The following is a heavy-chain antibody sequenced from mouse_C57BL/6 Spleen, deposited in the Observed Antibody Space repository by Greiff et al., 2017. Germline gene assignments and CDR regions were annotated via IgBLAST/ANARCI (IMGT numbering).Heavy chain of an antibody. CDR3: AGYQDCSGYAD. J-gene: IGHJ2*01. V-gene: IGHV7-3*01. CDR2: IRNKDNGYTT. Sequence: EVQLQESGGGLVQPGGSLSLSCAASGFTFTDYYMSWVRQPPGKALEWMGFIRNKDNGYTTEYSASVKGLFTIARDNSPSLLYLQMHALRAEDSATYYCAGYQDCSGYADWGQGTTLTVAS. CDR1: GFTFTDYY. D-gene: IGHD3-2*02.